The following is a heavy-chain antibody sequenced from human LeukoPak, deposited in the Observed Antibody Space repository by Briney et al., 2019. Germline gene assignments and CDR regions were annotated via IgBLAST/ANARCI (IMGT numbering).Heavy chain of an antibody. J-gene: IGHJ6*02. CDR2: IYFSGST. D-gene: IGHD2-15*01. CDR3: ARDGPLYCSGGSCYAKNYYYYGMDV. V-gene: IGHV4-30-4*01. CDR1: GGSISSGDYY. Sequence: KPSQTLSLTCTVSGGSISSGDYYWSWIRQPPGKGLVWIGYIYFSGSTYYNPSLESRVTISVDTSQNQFSLKLSSVTAADTAVYYCARDGPLYCSGGSCYAKNYYYYGMDVWGQGTTVTDSS.